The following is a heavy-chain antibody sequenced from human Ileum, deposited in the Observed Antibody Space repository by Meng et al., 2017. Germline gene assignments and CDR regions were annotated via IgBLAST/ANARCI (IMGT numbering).Heavy chain of an antibody. CDR1: GGSISGSFY. V-gene: IGHV4-4*02. CDR3: VRHGGKYFDS. Sequence: VQLREPGPGVVVPSGTLSLTCTFSGGSISGSFYWSWVRQSPGKGLEWIGQIYLAGSPNYNPSLESRVTISVDKSKNQFSLRLTSVTAADTAIFYCVRHGGKYFDSWGQGTLVTVSS. J-gene: IGHJ4*02. CDR2: IYLAGSP. D-gene: IGHD2-15*01.